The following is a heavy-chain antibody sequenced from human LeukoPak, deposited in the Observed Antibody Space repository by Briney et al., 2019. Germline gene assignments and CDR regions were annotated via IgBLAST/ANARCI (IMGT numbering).Heavy chain of an antibody. J-gene: IGHJ4*02. CDR2: IYYSGST. CDR1: GGSISSSSYY. V-gene: IGHV4-39*01. D-gene: IGHD3-3*01. Sequence: SETLSLTCTVSGGSISSSSYYWGWIRQPPGKGLEWIGNIYYSGSTYYNPSLKSRITISVDTSKNQFSLKLNSMTAADTAVYYCARLGPYYDFWSGYLLVDYWGQGTLVTVSS. CDR3: ARLGPYYDFWSGYLLVDY.